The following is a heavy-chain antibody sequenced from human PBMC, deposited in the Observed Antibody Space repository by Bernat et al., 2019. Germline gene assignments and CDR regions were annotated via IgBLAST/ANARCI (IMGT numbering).Heavy chain of an antibody. D-gene: IGHD2-8*01. V-gene: IGHV3-15*01. CDR1: GFIFSNAW. CDR3: THTSAATAKYAGAFDI. CDR2: IQSKADGGTT. Sequence: EVQLVESGGGLVKPGGSLRLSCAASGFIFSNAWMTWVHQAPGKGLEWVGRIQSKADGGTTDYAAPVKDRFTISRDDSKNTVYLQMNSLKIEDTAIYYCTHTSAATAKYAGAFDIWGQGTMVTVSS. J-gene: IGHJ3*02.